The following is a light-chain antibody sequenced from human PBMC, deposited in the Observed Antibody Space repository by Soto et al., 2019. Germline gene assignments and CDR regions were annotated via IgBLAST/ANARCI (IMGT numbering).Light chain of an antibody. V-gene: IGLV1-40*01. J-gene: IGLJ2*01. CDR2: TNS. CDR3: QSNDSSLSVV. Sequence: QAVLTQPPSVSGAPGQRVTISCTGSSSNIGAGYDVHWYQQLPGTAPKLLIYTNSNRPSGVPDRFSGSKSGTSASLAITGLQAEDEADYYCQSNDSSLSVVFGGGTQLTVL. CDR1: SSNIGAGYD.